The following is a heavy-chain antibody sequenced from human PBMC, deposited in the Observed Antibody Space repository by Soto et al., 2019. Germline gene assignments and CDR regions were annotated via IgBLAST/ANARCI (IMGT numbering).Heavy chain of an antibody. CDR1: GGSINSGRFY. J-gene: IGHJ4*02. CDR2: ISDSGSS. D-gene: IGHD3-9*01. V-gene: IGHV4-31*01. Sequence: QVQLQESGPGLVKPSQTLTLTCTVSGGSINSGRFYWSWIRQHPGKGLEWIGHISDSGSSYYNPSLESQVTISVDTSKTQFSLNLSAVTAADTAVYFCASTTFYDIFTAYYSLFDYWGQGTMVTVSS. CDR3: ASTTFYDIFTAYYSLFDY.